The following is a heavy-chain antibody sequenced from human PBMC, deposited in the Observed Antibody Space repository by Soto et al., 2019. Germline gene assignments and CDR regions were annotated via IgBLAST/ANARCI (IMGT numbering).Heavy chain of an antibody. CDR3: ARDRYSSSWYDSHAFDI. Sequence: ASVKVSCKASGGTFSSYAIIWVRQAPGQGLEWMGWINPNSGGTNYAQRFQGWVTMTRDTSISTAYMELSRLRSDDTAVYYCARDRYSSSWYDSHAFDIWGQGTMVTVS. CDR1: GGTFSSYA. CDR2: INPNSGGT. D-gene: IGHD6-13*01. V-gene: IGHV1-2*04. J-gene: IGHJ3*02.